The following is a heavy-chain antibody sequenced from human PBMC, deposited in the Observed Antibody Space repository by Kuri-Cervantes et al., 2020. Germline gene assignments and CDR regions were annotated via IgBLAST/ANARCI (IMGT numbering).Heavy chain of an antibody. J-gene: IGHJ4*02. CDR1: GFTFSSYA. Sequence: GESLKISCAASGFTFSSYAMHWVRQAPGKGLEWVAHISYDGGNIYYADSVKGRFTISRDNSKDTLYLQMNSLRAEDTAVYYCARVWSYCSSTSCSPFDYWGQGTLVTVSS. CDR3: ARVWSYCSSTSCSPFDY. D-gene: IGHD2-2*01. CDR2: ISYDGGNI. V-gene: IGHV3-30-3*01.